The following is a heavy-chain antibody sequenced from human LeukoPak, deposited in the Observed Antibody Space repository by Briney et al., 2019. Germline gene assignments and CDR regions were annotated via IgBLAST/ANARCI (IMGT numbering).Heavy chain of an antibody. V-gene: IGHV1-2*02. Sequence: GASVKVSCKASGYTFTGYYMHWVRQAPGQGLEWMGWINPNSGGTNYAQKFQGRVTMTRDTSISTDYMELSRLRSDDTAVYYCARDPRLYDSSGYYYYYYMDVWGKGTTVTISS. CDR1: GYTFTGYY. CDR2: INPNSGGT. J-gene: IGHJ6*03. D-gene: IGHD3-22*01. CDR3: ARDPRLYDSSGYYYYYYMDV.